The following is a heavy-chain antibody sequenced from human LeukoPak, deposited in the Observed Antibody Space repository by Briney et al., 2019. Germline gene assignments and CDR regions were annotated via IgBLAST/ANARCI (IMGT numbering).Heavy chain of an antibody. J-gene: IGHJ4*02. CDR1: GFTFSSYS. Sequence: GGSLRLSCAASGFTFSSYSMNWVRQAPGKGLEWVSSISSSSSYIYYADSVKGRFTISRDNAKNSLYLQMNSLRAEDTAVYYCARDHVAAVVDYWGQGTLVTVSS. CDR3: ARDHVAAVVDY. V-gene: IGHV3-21*01. CDR2: ISSSSSYI. D-gene: IGHD6-19*01.